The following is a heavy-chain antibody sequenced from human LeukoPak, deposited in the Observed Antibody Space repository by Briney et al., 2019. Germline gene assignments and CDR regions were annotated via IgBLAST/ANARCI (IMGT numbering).Heavy chain of an antibody. J-gene: IGHJ3*02. D-gene: IGHD6-19*01. CDR3: ARDVGAVAGTDVDAFDI. CDR1: GYTFTSYG. V-gene: IGHV1-18*01. Sequence: ASVKVSCKASGYTFTSYGISWVRQAPGQGLEWMGWISAYNGNTNYAQELQGRVTMTTDTSTSTAYMELRSLRSDDTAVYYCARDVGAVAGTDVDAFDIWGQGTMVTVSS. CDR2: ISAYNGNT.